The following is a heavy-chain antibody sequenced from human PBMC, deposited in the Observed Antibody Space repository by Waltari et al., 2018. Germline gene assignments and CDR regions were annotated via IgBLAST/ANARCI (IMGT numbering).Heavy chain of an antibody. CDR1: GGSFSGYY. D-gene: IGHD3-9*01. CDR2: INHSGST. CDR3: ARGRILTGWFDY. J-gene: IGHJ4*02. V-gene: IGHV4-34*01. Sequence: QVQLQQWGAGLLKPSETLSLTCAVHGGSFSGYYWSWTRQPPGKGLEWIGEINHSGSTNYNPSLKSRVTISVDTSKNQFSLKLSSVTAADTAVYYCARGRILTGWFDYWGQGTLVTVSS.